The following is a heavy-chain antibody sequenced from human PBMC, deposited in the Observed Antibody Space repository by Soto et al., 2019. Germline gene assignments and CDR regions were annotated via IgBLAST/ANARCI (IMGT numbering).Heavy chain of an antibody. CDR2: IWNDGSHK. CDR1: GFTLISHG. Sequence: QVQLVESGGGVVQPGRSLRLSCEASGFTLISHGMHWVRQAPGKGLEWVAVIWNDGSHKYYPDSVKGRFTISRDDSKNTLYLQMDSLRGEDTAFYYCARSAYGDYEGHDAFDIWGQGTLVTVSS. CDR3: ARSAYGDYEGHDAFDI. J-gene: IGHJ3*02. V-gene: IGHV3-33*01. D-gene: IGHD4-17*01.